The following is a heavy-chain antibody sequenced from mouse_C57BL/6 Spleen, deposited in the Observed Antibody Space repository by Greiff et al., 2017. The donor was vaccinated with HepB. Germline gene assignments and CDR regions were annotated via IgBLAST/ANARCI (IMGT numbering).Heavy chain of an antibody. J-gene: IGHJ4*01. CDR2: ISSGSSTI. D-gene: IGHD2-3*01. CDR1: GFTFSDYG. CDR3: AVDGYYEAMDY. V-gene: IGHV5-17*01. Sequence: EVKLVESGGGLVKPGGSLKLSCAASGFTFSDYGMHWVRQAPEKGLEWVAYISSGSSTIYYADTVKGRFTISRDNAKNTLLLQMTSLRSEDTAMYYCAVDGYYEAMDYWGQGTSVTVSS.